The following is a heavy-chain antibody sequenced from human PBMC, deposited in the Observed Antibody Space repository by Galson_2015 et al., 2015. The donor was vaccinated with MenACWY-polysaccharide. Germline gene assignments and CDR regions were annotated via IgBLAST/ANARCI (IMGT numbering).Heavy chain of an antibody. J-gene: IGHJ3*01. CDR2: IKTDGSST. CDR3: ARDPHCGAGCSIHDAFDV. D-gene: IGHD2-21*02. Sequence: SLRLSCAASGFTSSSYWMHWVRQAPGEGLVWVSRIKTDGSSTSYADSVKGRFTVSRDNAKNTVYLQMNSLRVEDTAVYYCARDPHCGAGCSIHDAFDVWGQGTKVTVSS. CDR1: GFTSSSYW. V-gene: IGHV3-74*01.